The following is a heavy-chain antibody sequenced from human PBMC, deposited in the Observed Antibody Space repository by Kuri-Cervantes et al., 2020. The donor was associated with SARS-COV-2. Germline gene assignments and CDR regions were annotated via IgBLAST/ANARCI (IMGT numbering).Heavy chain of an antibody. V-gene: IGHV4-38-2*01. CDR1: GYSISSGYY. J-gene: IGHJ4*02. CDR3: ARYLYGSGSYYNSYYFDY. D-gene: IGHD3-10*01. Sequence: SQTLSLTCAVSGYSISSGYYWGWIRQPPGKGLEWIGSINHSGSTNYNPSLKSRVTISVDTSKNQFSLKLSSVTAADTAVYYCARYLYGSGSYYNSYYFDYWGQGTLVTVSS. CDR2: INHSGST.